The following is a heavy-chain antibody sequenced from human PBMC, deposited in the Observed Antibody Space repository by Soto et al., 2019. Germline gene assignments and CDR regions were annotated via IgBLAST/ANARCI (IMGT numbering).Heavy chain of an antibody. V-gene: IGHV4-34*01. Sequence: SETLSLTCSIYGGSFSGYYSSWIRHPPGKGLEWIGEINHNGNTNYNPSLKSRVTISVDTSNNQISLKLNSVTAADTAVYYCASSGPAVLKGFYYPDMDVWGQGTTVTVSS. CDR1: GGSFSGYY. CDR2: INHNGNT. D-gene: IGHD2-2*01. CDR3: ASSGPAVLKGFYYPDMDV. J-gene: IGHJ6*02.